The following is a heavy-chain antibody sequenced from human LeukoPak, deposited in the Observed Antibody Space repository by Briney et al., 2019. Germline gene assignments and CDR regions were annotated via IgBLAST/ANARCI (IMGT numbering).Heavy chain of an antibody. J-gene: IGHJ4*02. D-gene: IGHD3-10*01. CDR3: AKDSGGGYYYGSGSYQNFDY. CDR2: IYSGGST. CDR1: GFTVSSNY. Sequence: GGSLRLSCAASGFTVSSNYMSWVRQAPGKGLEWVSIIYSGGSTFYADSVKGRFTISRDNSKNTLYLQMNSLRAEDTAVYYCAKDSGGGYYYGSGSYQNFDYWGQGTLVTVSS. V-gene: IGHV3-53*01.